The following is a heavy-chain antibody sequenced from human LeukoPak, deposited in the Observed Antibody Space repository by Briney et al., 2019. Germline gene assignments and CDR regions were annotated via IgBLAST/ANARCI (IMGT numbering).Heavy chain of an antibody. CDR2: INPNSGGT. V-gene: IGHV1-2*02. CDR1: GYTFTGYY. D-gene: IGHD2-15*01. Sequence: ASVKVSCKASGYTFTGYYMHWVRQAPGQGLEWMGWINPNSGGTNYAQKFQGRVTMTRDTSISIAYMELSRLRSDDTAVYYCARALSPYCSGGSCYQWDHDYWGQGTLVTVSS. J-gene: IGHJ4*02. CDR3: ARALSPYCSGGSCYQWDHDY.